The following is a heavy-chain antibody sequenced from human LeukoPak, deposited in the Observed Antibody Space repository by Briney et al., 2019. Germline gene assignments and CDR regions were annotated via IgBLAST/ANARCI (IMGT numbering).Heavy chain of an antibody. J-gene: IGHJ4*02. V-gene: IGHV4-59*01. Sequence: PSETLSLTCTVSGGSISSYYWSWIRQPPGKGLEWIGYTYYSGSTNYNPSLKSRVTISVDTSKNQFSLKLSSVTAADTAVYYCARASGPFDYWGQGTLVTVSS. CDR1: GGSISSYY. CDR3: ARASGPFDY. CDR2: TYYSGST. D-gene: IGHD3-10*01.